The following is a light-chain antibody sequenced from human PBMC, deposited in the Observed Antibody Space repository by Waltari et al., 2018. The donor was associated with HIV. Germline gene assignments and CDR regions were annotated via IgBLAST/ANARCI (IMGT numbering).Light chain of an antibody. J-gene: IGLJ1*01. V-gene: IGLV2-23*01. CDR3: CSYGGFTTYV. CDR1: SSDVRGYSL. Sequence: QSALTQPASVSGSPGQSITISCIGPSSDVRGYSLVPWYQHHPGKAPQLLIFEDTERPSGVSNRFSASKSGTTASLTISGLLAEDAADYYCCSYGGFTTYVFGSGTKVTVL. CDR2: EDT.